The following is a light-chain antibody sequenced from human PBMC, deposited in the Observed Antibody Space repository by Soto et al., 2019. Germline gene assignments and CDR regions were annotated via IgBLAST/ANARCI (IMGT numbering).Light chain of an antibody. J-gene: IGLJ2*01. CDR1: SGHSNYA. Sequence: QPVLTQSPSASASLGASVKLTCTLSSGHSNYAIAWRQQQPEKGPRFLMKLNSDGSHSKGDGIPDRFSGSSSGAERYLTISTLQSEDEADYYCQTWVTGIHIFGGGTKLTVL. CDR3: QTWVTGIHI. V-gene: IGLV4-69*01. CDR2: LNSDGSH.